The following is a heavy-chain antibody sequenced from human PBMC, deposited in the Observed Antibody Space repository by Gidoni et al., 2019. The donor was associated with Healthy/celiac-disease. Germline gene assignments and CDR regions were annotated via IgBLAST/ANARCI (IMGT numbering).Heavy chain of an antibody. CDR1: GFTFSSYW. V-gene: IGHV3-7*02. J-gene: IGHJ6*02. CDR2: RKQDGSEK. Sequence: EVQLVESGGGLVQPGGSLRLSCAASGFTFSSYWMSWVRQAPGKGLEWVANRKQDGSEKYYVDSVKGRFTISRDNAKNSLYLQMNSLRAEDTAVYYCARGDYEGAYYYYYGMDVWGQGTTVTVSS. CDR3: ARGDYEGAYYYYYGMDV. D-gene: IGHD4-17*01.